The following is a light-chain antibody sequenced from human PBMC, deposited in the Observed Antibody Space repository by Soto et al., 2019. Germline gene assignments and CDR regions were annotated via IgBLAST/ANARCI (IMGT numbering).Light chain of an antibody. CDR2: GAS. V-gene: IGKV3-15*01. CDR3: QQRSNWPPGLT. CDR1: QSVSSN. J-gene: IGKJ4*01. Sequence: RGMTQSTATPSVSPGEGATLSCRARQSVSSNLAWYQQKPGQAPRLLIYGASTRATGIPARFSGSGSGTEFTLTISSLEPEDFAVYYCQQRSNWPPGLTFGGGTKVDIK.